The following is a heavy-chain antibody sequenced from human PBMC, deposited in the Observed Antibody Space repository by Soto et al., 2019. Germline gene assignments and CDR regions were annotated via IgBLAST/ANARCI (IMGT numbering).Heavy chain of an antibody. J-gene: IGHJ4*02. CDR1: GFTFSSYA. CDR2: IRNSGGST. D-gene: IGHD6-13*01. Sequence: PGGSLRLSCAVSGFTFSSYAMSWVRQAPGKGLEWVSGIRNSGGSTYYADSVKGRFTISRDNSKNTLYLQMNSLRAEDTAVYYCAKDYGSGVRAAADSNPFDYWGQGTLVTVSS. CDR3: AKDYGSGVRAAADSNPFDY. V-gene: IGHV3-23*01.